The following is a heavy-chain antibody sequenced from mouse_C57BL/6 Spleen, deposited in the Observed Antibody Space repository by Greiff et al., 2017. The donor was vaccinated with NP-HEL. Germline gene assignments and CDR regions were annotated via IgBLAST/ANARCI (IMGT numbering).Heavy chain of an antibody. CDR1: GYAFSSYW. D-gene: IGHD3-2*02. CDR3: ARSGHGGYYAMDY. J-gene: IGHJ4*01. CDR2: IYPGDGDT. Sequence: VQLQESGAELVKPGASVKISCKASGYAFSSYWMNWVKQRPGKGLEWIGQIYPGDGDTNYNGKFKGKATLTADKSSSTAYMQLSSLTSEDSAVYFCARSGHGGYYAMDYWGQGTSVTVSS. V-gene: IGHV1-80*01.